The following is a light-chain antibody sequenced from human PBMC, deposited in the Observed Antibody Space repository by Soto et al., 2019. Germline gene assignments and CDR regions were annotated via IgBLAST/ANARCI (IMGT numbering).Light chain of an antibody. CDR2: EVS. CDR3: SSYTSSSTYV. J-gene: IGLJ1*01. Sequence: QSALTQPPSVSGSPGQSVTISCPGTSSDVGSYNRVSWYQQPPGTAPKLMIYEVSNRPPGVPDRFSGSKSGNTASLTISGLQAEDEADYYCSSYTSSSTYVFGTGTKVTVL. CDR1: SSDVGSYNR. V-gene: IGLV2-18*02.